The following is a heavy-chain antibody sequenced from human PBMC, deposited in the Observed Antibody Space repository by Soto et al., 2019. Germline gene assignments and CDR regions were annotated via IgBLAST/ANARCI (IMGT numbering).Heavy chain of an antibody. V-gene: IGHV3-30*18. J-gene: IGHJ5*02. CDR1: GFTFSSYG. Sequence: QVQLVESGGGVVQPGRSLRLSCAASGFTFSSYGMHWVRQAPGKGLEWVAVISYDGSNKYYADSVKGRFTISRDNSKKTLYLQMNSVRAEDTAVYYCAKDPSSGGWFEPWGQGTLVTVSS. D-gene: IGHD6-19*01. CDR2: ISYDGSNK. CDR3: AKDPSSGGWFEP.